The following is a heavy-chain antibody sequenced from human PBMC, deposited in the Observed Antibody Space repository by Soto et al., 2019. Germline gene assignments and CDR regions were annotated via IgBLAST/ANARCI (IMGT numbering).Heavy chain of an antibody. D-gene: IGHD2-15*01. V-gene: IGHV4-30-2*01. CDR1: GGSISSYF. J-gene: IGHJ4*02. Sequence: PSETLSLTCTVSGGSISSYFWSWIRQPPGKGLERIGYIYHSGSTYYNPSLKSRVIISVDRSKNQFSLKLSSVTSADTAVYYCARGQVVAAQLWGQGTLVTVSS. CDR3: ARGQVVAAQL. CDR2: IYHSGST.